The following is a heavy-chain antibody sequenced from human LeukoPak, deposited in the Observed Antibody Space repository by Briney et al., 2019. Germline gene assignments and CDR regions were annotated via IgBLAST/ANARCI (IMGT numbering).Heavy chain of an antibody. Sequence: GGSLRLSCAASGFTFSSYEMNWVRQAPGKGLEWVSYISISGTPIHYADSVKGRFTISRDDAKNSLFLQMNSLRAEDTAVYYCAREKTACGGDCYDSWGQGTLVTGSS. CDR2: ISISGTPI. J-gene: IGHJ4*02. CDR3: AREKTACGGDCYDS. V-gene: IGHV3-48*03. D-gene: IGHD2-21*01. CDR1: GFTFSSYE.